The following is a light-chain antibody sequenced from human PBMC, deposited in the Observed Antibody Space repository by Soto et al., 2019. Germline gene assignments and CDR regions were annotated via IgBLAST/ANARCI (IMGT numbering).Light chain of an antibody. V-gene: IGKV1-5*01. CDR1: QSISSW. Sequence: DIQMTQSPSTLSASVGDRVTITCRASQSISSWLAWYQQKPWKAPKLLIYDASSLERGVPSRFSGSGSGTEFTLTISSLKPDDFATYYYQHYKIYPWTFGQGTKVEIK. J-gene: IGKJ1*01. CDR3: QHYKIYPWT. CDR2: DAS.